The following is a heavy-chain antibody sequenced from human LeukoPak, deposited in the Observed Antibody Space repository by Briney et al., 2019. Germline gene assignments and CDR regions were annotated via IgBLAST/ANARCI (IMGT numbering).Heavy chain of an antibody. CDR2: ISSDGSKT. V-gene: IGHV3-30*01. D-gene: IGHD3-10*01. J-gene: IGHJ4*02. CDR3: ARDSTYWYDSGSSGPHYFDY. CDR1: GFIFSNYA. Sequence: GRSPRLSCAASGFIFSNYAMHWVRQAPGKGLEWVALISSDGSKTYHADSVKGRFSISRDSSKNTLYLQLNSLRAEDTSVYYCARDSTYWYDSGSSGPHYFDYWGQGTLVTVSS.